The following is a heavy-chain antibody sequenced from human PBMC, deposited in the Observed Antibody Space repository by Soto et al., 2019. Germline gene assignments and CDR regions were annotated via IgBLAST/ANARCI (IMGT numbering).Heavy chain of an antibody. CDR3: ASGLRCMDV. J-gene: IGHJ6*02. V-gene: IGHV1-46*01. CDR2: IKPVDGST. CDR1: GYTFTSFS. Sequence: GASVKVSCKASGYTFTSFSIHWVRQAPGQGLEWMGIIKPVDGSTSYAQKFQGRVTMTRDTSTSTVYMELRSLRSEDTAVYYCASGLRCMDVWGQGTTVTVSS.